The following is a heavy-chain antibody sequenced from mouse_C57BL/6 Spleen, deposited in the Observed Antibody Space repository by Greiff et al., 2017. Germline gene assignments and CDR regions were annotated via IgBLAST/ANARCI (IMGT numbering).Heavy chain of an antibody. CDR3: ARRGSNYFDY. CDR2: INPNNGGT. CDR1: GYTFTDYN. Sequence: EVQLQQSGPELVKPGASVKIPCKASGYTFTDYNMDWVKQSHGKSLEWIGDINPNNGGTIYNQKFKGKATLTVDQSSSTAYMELRSLTSEDTAVYYCARRGSNYFDYWGQGTTLTVSS. V-gene: IGHV1-18*01. J-gene: IGHJ2*01. D-gene: IGHD1-1*01.